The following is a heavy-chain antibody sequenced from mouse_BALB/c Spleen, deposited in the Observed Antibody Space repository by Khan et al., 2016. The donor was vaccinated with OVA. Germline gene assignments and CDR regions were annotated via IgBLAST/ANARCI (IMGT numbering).Heavy chain of an antibody. V-gene: IGHV2-2*02. CDR1: GFPLTNFG. Sequence: QVQLQQSGPGLVQPSQSLSITCTVSGFPLTNFGVHWVRQSSGKGLEWLGVIWSGGSTDYNAAFKSRLSISKDNSKSQVFFKMNSLQANDTATYYGARREYLTTWFAYWGQGTLVTVSA. CDR2: IWSGGST. J-gene: IGHJ3*01. D-gene: IGHD4-1*01. CDR3: ARREYLTTWFAY.